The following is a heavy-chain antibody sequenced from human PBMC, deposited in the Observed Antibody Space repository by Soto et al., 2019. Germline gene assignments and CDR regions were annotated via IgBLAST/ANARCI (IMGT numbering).Heavy chain of an antibody. CDR2: IYYSGST. J-gene: IGHJ3*02. CDR1: GGSISIGGYY. CDR3: ARTARVPAALDAFDI. D-gene: IGHD2-2*01. V-gene: IGHV4-31*03. Sequence: PSETLSLTCTVSGGSISIGGYYWSGIRHHPGKGLEWIGYIYYSGSTYYNPSLKSRVTISVDTSKNQFSLKLSSVTAADTAVYYCARTARVPAALDAFDIWGQGTMVTVSS.